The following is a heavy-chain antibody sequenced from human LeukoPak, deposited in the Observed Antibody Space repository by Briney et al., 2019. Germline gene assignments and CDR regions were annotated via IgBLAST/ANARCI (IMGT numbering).Heavy chain of an antibody. CDR3: ARQTRWFDP. CDR2: INHSGST. CDR1: GGSFSDYY. V-gene: IGHV4-34*01. D-gene: IGHD1-7*01. J-gene: IGHJ5*02. Sequence: SETLSLTCAVYGGSFSDYYWSWIRQPPGKGLEWIGEINHSGSTNYNPSLKSRVTISVDTSKNQFSLKLSSVTAADTAVYYCARQTRWFDPWGQGTLVTVSS.